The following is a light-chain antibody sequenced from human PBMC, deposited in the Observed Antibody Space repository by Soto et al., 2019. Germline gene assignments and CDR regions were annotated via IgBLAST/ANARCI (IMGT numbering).Light chain of an antibody. V-gene: IGKV3-20*01. J-gene: IGKJ1*01. Sequence: EIVLTQSPGTLSLSPGKRVTLSCRASQSISSTYLAWHQQKPGQAPRLLIYGASSRDTGIPDRFSGSGSGTDFTLTISRLEPEDFAVYYCQQYDSPPRTFGQGTKVEVQ. CDR3: QQYDSPPRT. CDR2: GAS. CDR1: QSISSTY.